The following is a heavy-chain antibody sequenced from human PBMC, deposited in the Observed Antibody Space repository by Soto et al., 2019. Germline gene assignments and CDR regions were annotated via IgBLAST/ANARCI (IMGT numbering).Heavy chain of an antibody. CDR2: INQDGGGT. J-gene: IGHJ3*01. CDR3: TKRRSARPGFDAFDL. CDR1: GFTFISSF. Sequence: GGSLRLSCVASGFTFISSFMGWVRQAPGKGLEWVANINQDGGGTYYVDSVEGRFTISRDNAKDSLYLQMNSLRGEDTALYYCTKRRSARPGFDAFDLWGQGTMVTVSS. D-gene: IGHD1-1*01. V-gene: IGHV3-7*03.